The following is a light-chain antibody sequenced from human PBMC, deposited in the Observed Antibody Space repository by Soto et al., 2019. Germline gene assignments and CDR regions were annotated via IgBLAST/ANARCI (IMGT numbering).Light chain of an antibody. J-gene: IGKJ4*01. V-gene: IGKV1D-13*01. Sequence: AIQLTQSPSSLSASVGDRVTITCRASQGISSTLAWYQQKPGKAPELLIFDASNLEGGVPSRFSGSGSGTYFTLTISSLQAEDFATYYCQHFNNYPHLSFGGGTKVEIK. CDR3: QHFNNYPHLS. CDR1: QGISST. CDR2: DAS.